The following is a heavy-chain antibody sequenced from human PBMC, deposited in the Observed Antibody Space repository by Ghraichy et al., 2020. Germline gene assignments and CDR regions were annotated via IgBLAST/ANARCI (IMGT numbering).Heavy chain of an antibody. CDR3: VRDNLVYDFWSGAPSYGLDI. CDR1: GFILSTNY. V-gene: IGHV3-21*01. D-gene: IGHD3-3*01. J-gene: IGHJ3*02. CDR2: ISSGSSYI. Sequence: GGSLRLSCTASGFILSTNYMSWVRQAPGKGLEWVSSISSGSSYIYYADSVEGRFTISRDNAKKSLYLQMNSLRAEDTAVYYCVRDNLVYDFWSGAPSYGLDIWGQGAMVTVSS.